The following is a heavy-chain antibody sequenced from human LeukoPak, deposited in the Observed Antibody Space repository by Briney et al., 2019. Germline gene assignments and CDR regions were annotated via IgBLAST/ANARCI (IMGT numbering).Heavy chain of an antibody. D-gene: IGHD3-10*01. CDR1: GFTFSTHS. Sequence: AGGSLRLSCAVSGFTFSTHSMNWVRQAPGKGLEWVSYIISSSNTIYYADSVKGRFTISRDNAKNSLYLQMSSLRAEDTAVYCCARAVGHGSGSPRMDVWGKGTTVTVSS. CDR3: ARAVGHGSGSPRMDV. V-gene: IGHV3-48*01. J-gene: IGHJ6*04. CDR2: IISSSNTI.